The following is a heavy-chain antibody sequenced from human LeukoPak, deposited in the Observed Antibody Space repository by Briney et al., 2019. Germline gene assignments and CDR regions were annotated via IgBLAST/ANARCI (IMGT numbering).Heavy chain of an antibody. V-gene: IGHV1-69*05. CDR1: GGTFSSYA. Sequence: ASVKVSCKASGGTFSSYAISWVRQSPGQGLEWMGGIIPIFGTANYAQKFQGRVTITTDESTSTAYMELSSLRSEDTAVYYCARGRCSSTSCQPTGWGQGTLVTVSS. D-gene: IGHD2-2*01. CDR2: IIPIFGTA. J-gene: IGHJ4*02. CDR3: ARGRCSSTSCQPTG.